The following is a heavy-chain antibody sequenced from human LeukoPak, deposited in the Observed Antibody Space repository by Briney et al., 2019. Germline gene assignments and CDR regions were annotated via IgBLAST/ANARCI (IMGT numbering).Heavy chain of an antibody. CDR3: ARRKLGSGFDY. CDR2: IYYSGST. CDR1: GGSISSYY. Sequence: SETLSLTCTVSGGSISSYYWSWIRQPPGEGLEWIGYIYYSGSTNYNPSLKSRVTISVDTSKNQFSLKLSSVTAADTAVYYCARRKLGSGFDYWGQGTLVTVSS. D-gene: IGHD6-25*01. J-gene: IGHJ4*02. V-gene: IGHV4-59*08.